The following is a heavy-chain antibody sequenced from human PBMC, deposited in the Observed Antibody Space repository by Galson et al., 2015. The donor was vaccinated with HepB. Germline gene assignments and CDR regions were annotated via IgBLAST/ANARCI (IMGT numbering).Heavy chain of an antibody. Sequence: SLRLSCAASGFTFSSYGMHWVRQAPGKGLEWVAVISYDGSNKYYADSVKGRFTISRDNSKNTLYLQMNSLRAEDTAVYYCARVNTDNPYYYYGIDVWGQGTTVTVSS. CDR2: ISYDGSNK. V-gene: IGHV3-30*03. CDR1: GFTFSSYG. J-gene: IGHJ6*02. D-gene: IGHD1-14*01. CDR3: ARVNTDNPYYYYGIDV.